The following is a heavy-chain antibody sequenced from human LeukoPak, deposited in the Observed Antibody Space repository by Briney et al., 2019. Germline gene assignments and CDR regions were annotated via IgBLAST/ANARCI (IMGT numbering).Heavy chain of an antibody. D-gene: IGHD5-18*01. CDR3: AKEGYSYGQSPFDY. CDR1: GFTFSSYA. V-gene: IGHV3-23*01. J-gene: IGHJ4*02. Sequence: GGSLRLSCAASGFTFSSYAMSWVRQAPGKGLEWVSAISGSGGSTYYADSVKGRFTISRDNSKNTLYLQTNSLRAEDTAVYCCAKEGYSYGQSPFDYWGQGTLVTVSS. CDR2: ISGSGGST.